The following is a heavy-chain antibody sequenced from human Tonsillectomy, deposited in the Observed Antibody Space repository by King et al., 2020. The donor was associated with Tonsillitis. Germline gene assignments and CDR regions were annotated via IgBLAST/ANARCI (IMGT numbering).Heavy chain of an antibody. J-gene: IGHJ3*02. CDR2: IWYDGSNK. D-gene: IGHD2-15*01. CDR1: RFTFSNYG. CDR3: ARDIGSGTYDAFES. Sequence: VQLVESGGGVVQPGRSLRLSCAASRFTFSNYGMHWVRQAPGKGLEWVAVIWYDGSNKYYADSVKGRFTISRDNSKNTLYLQMNSLRADDTAVYYCARDIGSGTYDAFESWDRGTMVTVSS. V-gene: IGHV3-33*08.